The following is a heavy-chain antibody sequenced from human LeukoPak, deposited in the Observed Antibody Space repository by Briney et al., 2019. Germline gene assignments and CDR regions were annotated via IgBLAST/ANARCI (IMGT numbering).Heavy chain of an antibody. CDR1: GFTFSNYW. Sequence: GGSLRLSCAASGFTFSNYWMHWVRHAPGKGLVWVSRINSDGRSTNYADSGKGRFTISRDNAKNTLYLQMNSLRAEDTAVYYCARGADSGYSSDNWGQGTLVSVSS. CDR2: INSDGRST. CDR3: ARGADSGYSSDN. V-gene: IGHV3-74*01. J-gene: IGHJ4*02. D-gene: IGHD3-9*01.